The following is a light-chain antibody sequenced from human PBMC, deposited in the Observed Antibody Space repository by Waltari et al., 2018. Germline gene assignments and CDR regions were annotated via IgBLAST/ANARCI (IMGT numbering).Light chain of an antibody. CDR2: AAS. CDR1: QGIRKS. J-gene: IGKJ4*01. V-gene: IGKV1-NL1*01. Sequence: DIPMTQSPSSLSASVGDRVTLTCRASQGIRKSVTWYQQKPGKAPKLLLFAASGLESGVPSRFSGSGSGTDFTLTITNLQPEDFATYYCQQYSSPPFTFGGGTKVEIE. CDR3: QQYSSPPFT.